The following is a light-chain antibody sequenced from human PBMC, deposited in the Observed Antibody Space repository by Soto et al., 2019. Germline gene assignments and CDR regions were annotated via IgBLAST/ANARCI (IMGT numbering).Light chain of an antibody. CDR1: QSISRH. Sequence: DIEMTQSPSSLSASVGDRVTIACRASQSISRHLNWYQQKPGKAPEILIYAASSLQSGVPSRFSGSGSGTDFTLTISSLQPEDFATYFCQQSFGVSQFTFGGGTKVEIK. J-gene: IGKJ4*01. CDR2: AAS. V-gene: IGKV1-39*01. CDR3: QQSFGVSQFT.